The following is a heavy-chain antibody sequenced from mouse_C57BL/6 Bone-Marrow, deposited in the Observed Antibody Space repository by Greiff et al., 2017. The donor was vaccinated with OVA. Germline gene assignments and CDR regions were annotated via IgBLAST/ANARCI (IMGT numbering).Heavy chain of an antibody. CDR3: AKNSYSNFWYFDV. CDR1: GFSLTSYG. Sequence: VQLQQSGPGLVQPSQSLSITCTVSGFSLTSYGVHWVRQSPGKGLEWLGVIWRGGSTDYNAAFMTRLSITKDNSKSQVFFKMNSLQADDTAIYYCAKNSYSNFWYFDVWGTGTTVTVS. V-gene: IGHV2-5*01. J-gene: IGHJ1*03. CDR2: IWRGGST. D-gene: IGHD2-5*01.